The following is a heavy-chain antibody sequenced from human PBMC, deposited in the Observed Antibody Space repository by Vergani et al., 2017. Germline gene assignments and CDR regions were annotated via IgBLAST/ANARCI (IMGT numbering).Heavy chain of an antibody. CDR1: GFSLSTSGVG. J-gene: IGHJ3*02. D-gene: IGHD5-12*01. CDR3: AHNRVATGTDAFDI. Sequence: QITLKESGPTLVKPTQTLTLTCTFSGFSLSTSGVGVGWIRQPPGKALEWLALIYWDDDKRYSPSLKSRLTITKDTSKNQVVLTMTNINPVDTATYYCAHNRVATGTDAFDIWGQGTMVTVSS. CDR2: IYWDDDK. V-gene: IGHV2-5*02.